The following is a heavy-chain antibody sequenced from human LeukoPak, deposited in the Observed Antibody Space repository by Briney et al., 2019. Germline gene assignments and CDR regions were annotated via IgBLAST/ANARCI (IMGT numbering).Heavy chain of an antibody. CDR1: GYTFTSYD. CDR3: ARGPYDSSGYRAEYFQH. D-gene: IGHD3-22*01. V-gene: IGHV1-8*01. CDR2: MNPNSGNT. Sequence: GASVKVSCKASGYTFTSYDINWVRQATGQGLEWMGWMNPNSGNTGYAQKFQGRVTMTRNTSISTAYMELSSLRSEDTAVYYCARGPYDSSGYRAEYFQHWGQGTLVTVSS. J-gene: IGHJ1*01.